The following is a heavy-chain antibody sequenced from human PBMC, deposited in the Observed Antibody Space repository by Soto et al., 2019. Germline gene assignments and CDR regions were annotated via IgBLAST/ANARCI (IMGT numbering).Heavy chain of an antibody. D-gene: IGHD6-6*01. Sequence: SVKVSCKASGGTFSSYAISWVRQAPGQGLEWMGGIIPIFGTANYAQKFQGRVTITADESTSTAYMELSSLRSEDAAVYYCARVEYSSSSAPDDYWGQGTLVTVSS. J-gene: IGHJ4*02. CDR1: GGTFSSYA. V-gene: IGHV1-69*13. CDR3: ARVEYSSSSAPDDY. CDR2: IIPIFGTA.